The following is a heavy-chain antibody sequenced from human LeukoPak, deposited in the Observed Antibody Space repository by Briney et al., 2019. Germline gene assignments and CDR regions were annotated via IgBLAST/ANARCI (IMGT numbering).Heavy chain of an antibody. CDR1: GGSISSYY. Sequence: PSETLSLTXTVSGGSISSYYWSWIRQPPGKGLEWIGYIYYSGSTNYNPSLKSRVTISVDTSKNQFSLKLSSVTAADTAVYYCAREPLWFGDPLGWFDPWGQGTLVTVSS. D-gene: IGHD3-10*01. CDR3: AREPLWFGDPLGWFDP. J-gene: IGHJ5*02. V-gene: IGHV4-59*01. CDR2: IYYSGST.